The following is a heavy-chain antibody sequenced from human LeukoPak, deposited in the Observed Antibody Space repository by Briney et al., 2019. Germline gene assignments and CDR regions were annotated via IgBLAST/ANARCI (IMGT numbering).Heavy chain of an antibody. CDR1: GGSFINFA. V-gene: IGHV1-69*06. CDR3: ATNGPLSGYYRSNY. D-gene: IGHD3-22*01. J-gene: IGHJ4*02. Sequence: VQVSCNASGGSFINFAFTWVRQAPGHGLEFMGRIIPSSETSIYAQKFQGRVTITADKSTSTAYTDLSSLRSEDTAMYYCATNGPLSGYYRSNYWGQGTLITVSS. CDR2: IIPSSETS.